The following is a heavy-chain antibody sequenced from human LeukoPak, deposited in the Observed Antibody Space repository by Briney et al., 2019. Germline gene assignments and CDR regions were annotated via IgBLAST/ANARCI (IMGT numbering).Heavy chain of an antibody. J-gene: IGHJ6*03. CDR1: GCTFTSYY. CDR3: ARDQVAAHGYYYYYMDV. D-gene: IGHD6-25*01. V-gene: IGHV1-46*01. Sequence: GASVKVSCKASGCTFTSYYMHWVRQAPGQGLEWMGIINPSGGSTSYAQKFQGRVTMTRDTSTSTVYMELSSLRSEDTAVYYCARDQVAAHGYYYYYMDVWGKGTTVTISS. CDR2: INPSGGST.